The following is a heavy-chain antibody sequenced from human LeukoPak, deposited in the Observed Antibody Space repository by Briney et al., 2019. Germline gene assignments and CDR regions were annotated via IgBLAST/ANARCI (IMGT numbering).Heavy chain of an antibody. CDR2: ISNDGSDE. CDR1: GFTFSSYW. Sequence: GGSLRLSCAASGFTFSSYWMHWVRQAPGKGLEWVAVISNDGSDEFYADSVRGRFTISRDVSKNTLYLQMNSLRGEDTAVYYCARDKSGDYSMDYWGQGTLVTVSS. J-gene: IGHJ4*02. D-gene: IGHD2-21*02. CDR3: ARDKSGDYSMDY. V-gene: IGHV3-30-3*01.